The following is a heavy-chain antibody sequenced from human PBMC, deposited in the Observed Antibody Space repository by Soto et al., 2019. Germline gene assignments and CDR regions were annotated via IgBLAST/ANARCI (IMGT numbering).Heavy chain of an antibody. CDR2: LNPNGGAT. CDR1: GYTFGHYY. D-gene: IGHD2-21*01. J-gene: IGHJ1*01. CDR3: ARFNVVRMVSAGLDF. V-gene: IGHV1-2*02. Sequence: ASVKVSCKTSGYTFGHYYIHWVRQAPGQGLEWLGWLNPNGGATNYAPKFQGRVTMTHDASISTVHMELCSLTPDDTAVYYCARFNVVRMVSAGLDFWGLGTLVTVSS.